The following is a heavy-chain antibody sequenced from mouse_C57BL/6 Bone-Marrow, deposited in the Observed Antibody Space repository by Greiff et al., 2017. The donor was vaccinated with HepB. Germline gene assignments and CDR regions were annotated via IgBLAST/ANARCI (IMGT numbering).Heavy chain of an antibody. CDR3: AREATVDPYAMDY. Sequence: QVQLQQPGAELVKPGASVKMSCKASGYTFPSYWITWVKQRPGQGLEWIGDIYPGSGSTNYNEKFKSKATLTVDTSSSTAYMQLSSLTSEDSAVYYCAREATVDPYAMDYWGEGTSVTVSS. D-gene: IGHD1-1*01. CDR1: GYTFPSYW. CDR2: IYPGSGST. V-gene: IGHV1-55*01. J-gene: IGHJ4*01.